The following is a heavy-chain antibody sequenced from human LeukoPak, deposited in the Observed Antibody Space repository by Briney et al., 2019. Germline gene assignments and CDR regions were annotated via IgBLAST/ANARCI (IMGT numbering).Heavy chain of an antibody. Sequence: GGSLRLSCAASGFSFGNYWMKWVRQDPVKGLEWVAVIKRDGSEKYYVDSVKGRFTISRDNAKNSLYLQMNSLRAEDTAVYYCAREGSGSYYFDYWGQGTLVTVSS. D-gene: IGHD1-26*01. CDR2: IKRDGSEK. V-gene: IGHV3-7*01. CDR3: AREGSGSYYFDY. J-gene: IGHJ4*02. CDR1: GFSFGNYW.